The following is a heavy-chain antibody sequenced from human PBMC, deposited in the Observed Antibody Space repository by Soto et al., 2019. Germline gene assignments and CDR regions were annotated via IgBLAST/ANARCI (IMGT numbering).Heavy chain of an antibody. J-gene: IGHJ6*03. V-gene: IGHV1-8*02. CDR3: ARLSEESSSSNYYYFFMDV. CDR1: GYTFTNYD. CDR2: MNPQTGNT. D-gene: IGHD6-6*01. Sequence: QVQLVQSGAEVKKPGASMKVSCKASGYTFTNYDITWVRQATGQGLEWMGWMNPQTGNTGYAENYQGRVTMPRKTSIRKAYVELSGLRSEDTAVYYCARLSEESSSSNYYYFFMDVWGKGTTVTVS.